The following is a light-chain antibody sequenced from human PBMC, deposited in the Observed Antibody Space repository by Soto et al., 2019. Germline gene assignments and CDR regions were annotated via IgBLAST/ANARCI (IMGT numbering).Light chain of an antibody. J-gene: IGLJ1*01. CDR1: RSDIGAYDY. Sequence: SALAQPGCVSGSPSLSITISCTGTRSDIGAYDYGSWLQQHPGKAPTRMISEVNNRPSGVSNRFSGSKSGNTAYLTIPGLQVQDEAEYFCFSFTSTSTHVFGTGTKVTVL. V-gene: IGLV2-14*01. CDR3: FSFTSTSTHV. CDR2: EVN.